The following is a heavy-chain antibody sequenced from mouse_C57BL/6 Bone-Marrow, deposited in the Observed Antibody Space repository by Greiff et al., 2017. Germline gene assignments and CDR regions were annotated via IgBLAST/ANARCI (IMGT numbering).Heavy chain of an antibody. CDR1: GFNIKDDY. CDR2: IDPENGDT. D-gene: IGHD1-1*01. Sequence: EVQVVESGAELVRPGASVKLSCTASGFNIKDDYMHWVKQRPEQGLEWIGWIDPENGDTEYASKFQGQATITADTSSNTAYLQLSSLTSEDTAVYYCTPITTVVGGYFDVWGRGTTVTVSS. V-gene: IGHV14-4*01. J-gene: IGHJ1*03. CDR3: TPITTVVGGYFDV.